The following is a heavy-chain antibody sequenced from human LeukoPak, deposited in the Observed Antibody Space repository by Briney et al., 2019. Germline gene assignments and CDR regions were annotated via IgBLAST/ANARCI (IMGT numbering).Heavy chain of an antibody. J-gene: IGHJ4*02. D-gene: IGHD6-6*01. CDR2: INHSGST. V-gene: IGHV4-34*01. Sequence: SETLSLTCAVYGGSFSGYYWSWIRQPPGKGLEWIGEINHSGSTNYNPSLKSRVTISVDTSKNQFSLKLSSVTAADTAVYYCARGRAARRLNYWGQGTLVTVSS. CDR3: ARGRAARRLNY. CDR1: GGSFSGYY.